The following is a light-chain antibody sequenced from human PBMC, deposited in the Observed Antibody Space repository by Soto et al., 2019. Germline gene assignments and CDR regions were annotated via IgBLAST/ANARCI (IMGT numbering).Light chain of an antibody. CDR1: QSVSSIY. J-gene: IGKJ1*01. Sequence: EIVLTQSPGTLSLSPGERATLSCRASQSVSSIYLAWYQQKPGQAPRLLIYGASSRATGIPDRFSGSGSGTDFTLTISRLEPEDFAVYYCQQYGSSRLTFGQGTKGEI. CDR2: GAS. CDR3: QQYGSSRLT. V-gene: IGKV3-20*01.